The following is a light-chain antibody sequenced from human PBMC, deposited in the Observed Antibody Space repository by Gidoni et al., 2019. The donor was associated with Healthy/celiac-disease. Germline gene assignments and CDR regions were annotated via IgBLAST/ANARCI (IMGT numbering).Light chain of an antibody. CDR1: QSISSW. Sequence: DIQMTQSPSTLSASVGDRVTITCRASQSISSWLAWYQQKPGKAPKLLIYKASSLESGVPSRFSGSGSGTEFTLTISSLQPDDFATYYCQQYNSYRLGFGPGTKVDIK. J-gene: IGKJ3*01. V-gene: IGKV1-5*03. CDR3: QQYNSYRLG. CDR2: KAS.